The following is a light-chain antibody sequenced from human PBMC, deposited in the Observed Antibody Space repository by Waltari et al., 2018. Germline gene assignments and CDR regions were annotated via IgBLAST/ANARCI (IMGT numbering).Light chain of an antibody. CDR1: SRDVGSNNL. Sequence: QSALTQPASVSGSPGQSITISGTGTSRDVGSNNLGFWYQHHPGKAPKLMVHEGSKRPSGVSNRFFGSKSGNTASLTISGLQAEDEADYYCCSYAGSSTYVFGTGTKVTVL. CDR3: CSYAGSSTYV. CDR2: EGS. V-gene: IGLV2-23*01. J-gene: IGLJ1*01.